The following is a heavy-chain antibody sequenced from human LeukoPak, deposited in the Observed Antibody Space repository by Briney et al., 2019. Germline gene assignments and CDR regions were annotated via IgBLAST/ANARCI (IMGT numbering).Heavy chain of an antibody. CDR3: ARMYSSSDH. V-gene: IGHV4-34*01. Sequence: PSETLSLTCAVYGGSFSGYYWSWIRQPPGKGLEWIGEINHSGSTNYNPSLKSRVTISVDTSKNQFSLKLSSVTAADTAVYYCARMYSSSDHWGQGTLVTVSS. CDR2: INHSGST. CDR1: GGSFSGYY. D-gene: IGHD6-6*01. J-gene: IGHJ4*02.